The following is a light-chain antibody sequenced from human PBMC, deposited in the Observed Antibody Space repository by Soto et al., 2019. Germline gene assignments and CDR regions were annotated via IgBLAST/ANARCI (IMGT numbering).Light chain of an antibody. CDR1: QGITGY. V-gene: IGKV1-9*01. Sequence: DIQLTQSPSFLSASVGDTVTITCRASQGITGYLAWYQQKPGRAPNLLIYAASTLQSAVPSRFSGSGSGTESTLTISSLQPEDFATYYCQQSHIYPHTFGQGTKV. CDR3: QQSHIYPHT. CDR2: AAS. J-gene: IGKJ1*01.